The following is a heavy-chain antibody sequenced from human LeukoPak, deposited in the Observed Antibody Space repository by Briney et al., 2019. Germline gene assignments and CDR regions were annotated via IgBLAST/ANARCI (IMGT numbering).Heavy chain of an antibody. CDR2: ISYDGSNK. J-gene: IGHJ1*01. CDR3: AREEVRAVAGIREVVQH. V-gene: IGHV3-30*03. D-gene: IGHD6-19*01. CDR1: GFTFSSYG. Sequence: PGRSLRLSCAASGFTFSSYGMHWVRQAPGKGLEWVAVISYDGSNKYYADSVRGRFTISRDNSKNTLYLQMNSLRAEDTAVYYCAREEVRAVAGIREVVQHWGQGTLVTVSS.